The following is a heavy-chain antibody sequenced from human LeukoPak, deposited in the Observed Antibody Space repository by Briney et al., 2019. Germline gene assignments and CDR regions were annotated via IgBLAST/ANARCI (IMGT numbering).Heavy chain of an antibody. CDR3: ARDTYNWNGHFDY. J-gene: IGHJ4*02. Sequence: KPGGSLRLSCAASGFTFSSYSMNWVRQAPGKGLEWVSSISSSSSYIYYADSVKGRFTISRDNSKNTLYLQMNSLRAEDTAVYYCARDTYNWNGHFDYWGQGTLVTVSS. V-gene: IGHV3-21*01. CDR2: ISSSSSYI. CDR1: GFTFSSYS. D-gene: IGHD1-20*01.